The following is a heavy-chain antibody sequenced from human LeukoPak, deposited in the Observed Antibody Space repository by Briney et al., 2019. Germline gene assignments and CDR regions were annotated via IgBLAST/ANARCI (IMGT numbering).Heavy chain of an antibody. J-gene: IGHJ4*02. CDR1: GASISGYY. Sequence: SETLSLTCTVSGASISGYYWSWIRQPPGKGLEWIGYIYYSGSTNYNPSLKSRVTISVDTSKNQFSLKLSSVTAADTAVYYCARVGRYTTPIFDYWGQGTLVTVSS. CDR2: IYYSGST. CDR3: ARVGRYTTPIFDY. V-gene: IGHV4-59*01. D-gene: IGHD1-26*01.